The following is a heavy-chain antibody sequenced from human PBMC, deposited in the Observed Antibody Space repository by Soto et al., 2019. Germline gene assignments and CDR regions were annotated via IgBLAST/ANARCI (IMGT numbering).Heavy chain of an antibody. D-gene: IGHD6-19*01. Sequence: QVQLQESGPGLVKPSQTLSLTCTVSGGSISSGGYYWSWIRQHPGKGLEWIGYLYYSGSTYYNPSLTSRVTISVDTSKNQFSLKLSFVTAADTAVYDCARDKGSGWTSGWGPATPVTVSS. CDR2: LYYSGST. CDR3: ARDKGSGWTSG. V-gene: IGHV4-31*03. J-gene: IGHJ4*02. CDR1: GGSISSGGYY.